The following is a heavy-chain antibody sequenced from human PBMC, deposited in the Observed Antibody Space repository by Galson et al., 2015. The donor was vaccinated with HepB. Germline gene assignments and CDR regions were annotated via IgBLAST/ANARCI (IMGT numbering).Heavy chain of an antibody. CDR2: MNPNSGNT. V-gene: IGHV1-8*02. D-gene: IGHD2-2*02. Sequence: SVKVSCKASGYTFTGYYMHWVRQAPGQGLEWMGWMNPNSGNTGYAQKFQGRVTMTRNTSISTAYMELSSLRSEDTAVYYCARGSRYCSSTSCYKYNYYYMDVWGKGTTVTVSS. CDR3: ARGSRYCSSTSCYKYNYYYMDV. J-gene: IGHJ6*03. CDR1: GYTFTGYY.